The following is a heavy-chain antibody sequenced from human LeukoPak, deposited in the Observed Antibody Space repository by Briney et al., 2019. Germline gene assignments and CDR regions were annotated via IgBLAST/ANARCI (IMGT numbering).Heavy chain of an antibody. CDR3: ATRSTGVAATFDS. J-gene: IGHJ4*02. Sequence: PSETLSLTCSVSGGSISSYYWSWIRQPPGKGLEWIGYISYSGNTNYNPSLKSRVTISVDTSKNQFSLKLSSVTAADTAVYYCATRSTGVAATFDSWGQGALVTDSS. CDR2: ISYSGNT. D-gene: IGHD2-15*01. V-gene: IGHV4-59*01. CDR1: GGSISSYY.